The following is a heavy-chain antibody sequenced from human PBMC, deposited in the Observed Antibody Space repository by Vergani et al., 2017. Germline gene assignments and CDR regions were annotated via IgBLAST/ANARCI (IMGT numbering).Heavy chain of an antibody. CDR1: GFTFSSYS. Sequence: EVQLVESGGGLVQPGGSLRLSCAASGFTFSSYSMNWVRQAPGKGLEWVSYISSSSSTIYYADSVKGRFTISRDNAKNSLYLQMNSLRAEDTAVYYCARSIVVVTEDAFDIWGQGTMVTVSS. CDR2: ISSSSSTI. CDR3: ARSIVVVTEDAFDI. V-gene: IGHV3-48*04. D-gene: IGHD2-21*02. J-gene: IGHJ3*02.